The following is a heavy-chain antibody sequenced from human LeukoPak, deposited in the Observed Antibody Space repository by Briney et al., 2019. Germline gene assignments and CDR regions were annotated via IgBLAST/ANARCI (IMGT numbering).Heavy chain of an antibody. J-gene: IGHJ6*03. CDR2: IRYDGSNK. V-gene: IGHV3-30*02. CDR3: ARAPGYCSSTSCPYYYYYYMDV. CDR1: GFTFSSYG. D-gene: IGHD2-2*03. Sequence: PGGSLRLSCAASGFTFSSYGMHWVRQAPGKGLEWVAFIRYDGSNKYYADSVKGRFTISRDNSKNTLYLQMNSLRAEDTAVYYCARAPGYCSSTSCPYYYYYYMDVWGKGTTVTVSS.